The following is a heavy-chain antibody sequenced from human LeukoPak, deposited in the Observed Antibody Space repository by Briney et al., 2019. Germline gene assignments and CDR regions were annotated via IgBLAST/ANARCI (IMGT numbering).Heavy chain of an antibody. CDR3: ARDGGDYSNLYYFDY. D-gene: IGHD4-11*01. V-gene: IGHV3-20*04. J-gene: IGHJ4*02. Sequence: PGGSLRLSCAASGFTFDDYGMSWVRQAPGKGLEWVSGINWNGGSTGYADSVKGRFTISRDNAKNSLYLQMNSLRAEDTALYYCARDGGDYSNLYYFDYWGQGTLVTVSS. CDR1: GFTFDDYG. CDR2: INWNGGST.